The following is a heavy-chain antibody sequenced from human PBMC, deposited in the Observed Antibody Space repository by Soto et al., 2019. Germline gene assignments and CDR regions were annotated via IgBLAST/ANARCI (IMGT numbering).Heavy chain of an antibody. Sequence: SETLSLTCTVSGGSISSYYWSWIRQPPGKGLEWIGYIYYSGSTNYNPSLKSRVNISADTSKNQYSLKLSTVTAADTAVYYGARGTGGMAIDYWGQGTLVTVSS. CDR1: GGSISSYY. J-gene: IGHJ4*02. V-gene: IGHV4-59*01. CDR2: IYYSGST. CDR3: ARGTGGMAIDY. D-gene: IGHD5-12*01.